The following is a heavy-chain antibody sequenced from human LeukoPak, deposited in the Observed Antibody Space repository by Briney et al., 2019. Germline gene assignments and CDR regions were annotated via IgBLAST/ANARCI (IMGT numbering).Heavy chain of an antibody. D-gene: IGHD5-18*01. CDR2: IYTRGTT. V-gene: IGHV4-61*09. Sequence: SQTLSLTCTVSGGSIRSGSYYWSWIRQPAGKGLEWIGHIYTRGTTNYNPSVNSRVTVSLDTSKNQISLKLSSVTAADTAIYSCARVYTVMGATTVDHYHYYMDVWGKGTTVTVSS. CDR3: ARVYTVMGATTVDHYHYYMDV. J-gene: IGHJ6*03. CDR1: GGSIRSGSYY.